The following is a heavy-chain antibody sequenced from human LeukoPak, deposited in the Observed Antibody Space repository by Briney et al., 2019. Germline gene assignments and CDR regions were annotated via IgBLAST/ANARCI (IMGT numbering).Heavy chain of an antibody. J-gene: IGHJ3*02. CDR2: IYTSGST. CDR1: GGSISSYY. Sequence: SETLSLTCTVSGGSISSYYWSWIRQPAGKGLEWIGRIYTSGSTNYNPSLKSRVTMSVDTSKNQFSLKLSSVTAADTAVYYCARGGRCYDFWSEPYDAFDIWGQGTMVTVSS. CDR3: ARGGRCYDFWSEPYDAFDI. D-gene: IGHD3-3*01. V-gene: IGHV4-4*07.